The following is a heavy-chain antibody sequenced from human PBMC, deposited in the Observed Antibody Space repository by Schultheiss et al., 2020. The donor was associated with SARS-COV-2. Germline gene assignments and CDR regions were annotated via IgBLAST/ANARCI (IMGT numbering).Heavy chain of an antibody. CDR3: ARGERGYAPAAFDI. CDR1: GFTFSSYD. D-gene: IGHD2-2*01. Sequence: GGSLRLSCAASGFTFSSYDMHWVRQATGKGLEWVSAIGTAGDTYYPGSVKGRFTISRENAKNSLYLQMNSLRAGDTAVYYCARGERGYAPAAFDIWGQGTMVTVSS. CDR2: IGTAGDT. J-gene: IGHJ3*02. V-gene: IGHV3-13*01.